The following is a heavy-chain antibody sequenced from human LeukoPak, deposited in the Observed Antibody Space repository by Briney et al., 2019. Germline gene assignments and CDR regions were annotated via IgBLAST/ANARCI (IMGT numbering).Heavy chain of an antibody. CDR2: ISGSGGST. V-gene: IGHV3-23*01. J-gene: IGHJ4*02. CDR3: AKERDSRGYFDY. Sequence: GGSLRLSCAVSGFTFSTYAMSWVRQAPGKGLEWVSAISGSGGSTYYADSVKGRFTISRDNSKNTLYLQMNSLRAEDTAVYYCAKERDSRGYFDYWGQGTLVTVSS. D-gene: IGHD3-22*01. CDR1: GFTFSTYA.